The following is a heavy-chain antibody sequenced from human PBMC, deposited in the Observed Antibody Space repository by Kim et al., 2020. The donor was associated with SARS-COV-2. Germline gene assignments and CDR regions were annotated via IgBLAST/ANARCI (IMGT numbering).Heavy chain of an antibody. CDR1: GFTFRSYS. D-gene: IGHD5-12*01. J-gene: IGHJ4*02. Sequence: GGSLRLSCAASGFTFRSYSMNWVRQAPGKGLEWVSSISSSSSYIYYADSVKGRFTISRDNAKNSLYLQMNSLRAEDTAVYYCARDRGRGWLQPDYWGQGTLVTVSS. V-gene: IGHV3-21*01. CDR3: ARDRGRGWLQPDY. CDR2: ISSSSSYI.